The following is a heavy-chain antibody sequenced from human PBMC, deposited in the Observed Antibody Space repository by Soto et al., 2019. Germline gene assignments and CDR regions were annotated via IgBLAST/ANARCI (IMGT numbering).Heavy chain of an antibody. CDR3: ANGVLNLRPYYFDY. CDR1: GFTFSSYA. Sequence: EVQLLESGGGLVQPGGSLRLSCAASGFTFSSYAMSWVRQAPGKGLEWVSAISGSGGSTYYGDSGKGRFNISSDKSKKTLDRQMNSLRAEDTAVYYCANGVLNLRPYYFDYCGHGTLVTVSS. V-gene: IGHV3-23*01. J-gene: IGHJ4*01. D-gene: IGHD3-16*01. CDR2: ISGSGGST.